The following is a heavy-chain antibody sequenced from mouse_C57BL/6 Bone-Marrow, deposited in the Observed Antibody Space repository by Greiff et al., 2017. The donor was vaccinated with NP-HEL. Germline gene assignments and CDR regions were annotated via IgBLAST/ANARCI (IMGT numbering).Heavy chain of an antibody. Sequence: EVQLQQSGPVLVKPGASVKMSCKASGYTFTDYYMNWVKQSHGKSLEWIGVINPYNGGTSYNQKFKGKATLTVDKSSSTAYMELNSLTSEDSAVYYCASQTPYYGSSYNAMDYWGQGTSVTVSS. V-gene: IGHV1-19*01. CDR1: GYTFTDYY. CDR3: ASQTPYYGSSYNAMDY. J-gene: IGHJ4*01. D-gene: IGHD1-1*01. CDR2: INPYNGGT.